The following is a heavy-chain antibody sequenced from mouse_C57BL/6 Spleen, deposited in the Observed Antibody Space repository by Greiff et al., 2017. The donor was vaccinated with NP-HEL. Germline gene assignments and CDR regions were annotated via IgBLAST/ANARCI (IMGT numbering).Heavy chain of an antibody. Sequence: QVQLQQSGAELAKPGASVKLSCKASGYTFTSYWMHWVKQRPGQGLEWIGYINPSSGYTKYNQKVKDKATMTADKAYSTAYMQMSSLTYEDSAVYYCERANSDYWDVDDWGKGTTVTVSS. CDR2: INPSSGYT. D-gene: IGHD6-1*01. V-gene: IGHV1-7*01. CDR3: ERANSDYWDVDD. J-gene: IGHJ1*03. CDR1: GYTFTSYW.